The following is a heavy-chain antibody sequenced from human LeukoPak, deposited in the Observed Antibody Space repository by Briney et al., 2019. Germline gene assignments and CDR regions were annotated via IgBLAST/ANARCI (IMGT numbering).Heavy chain of an antibody. CDR2: IYYGGTT. CDR3: ARRSLLSPPY. D-gene: IGHD3-10*01. J-gene: IGHJ4*02. Sequence: PSETLSLTCTVPAGSFSSTDYYWVWIRQPPGKGLEWIGSIYYGGTTHYNTSLKSRVTISVDTSSSHFSLRLNFVTAADTAVYYCARRSLLSPPYWGQGTLVTVSS. CDR1: AGSFSSTDYY. V-gene: IGHV4-39*02.